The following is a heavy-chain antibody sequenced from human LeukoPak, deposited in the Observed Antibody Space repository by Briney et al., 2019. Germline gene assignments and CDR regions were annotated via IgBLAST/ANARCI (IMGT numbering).Heavy chain of an antibody. D-gene: IGHD7-27*01. V-gene: IGHV4-39*07. Sequence: SETLSLTCTVSGGSISSSSYYWGWIRQPPGKGLEWIGSIYYSGSTYYNPSLKSRVTISVDTSKNQFSLKLSSVTAADTAVYYCARREGTWGTFDIWGQGTMVTVSS. CDR1: GGSISSSSYY. J-gene: IGHJ3*02. CDR2: IYYSGST. CDR3: ARREGTWGTFDI.